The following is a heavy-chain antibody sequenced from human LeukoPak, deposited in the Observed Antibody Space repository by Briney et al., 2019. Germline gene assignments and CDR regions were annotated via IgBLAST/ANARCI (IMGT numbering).Heavy chain of an antibody. CDR1: GGSISSYY. CDR2: IYYSGST. V-gene: IGHV4-59*08. D-gene: IGHD3-3*01. CDR3: ARGGSTVLEWLSLAYYGMDV. J-gene: IGHJ6*02. Sequence: SETLSLTCTVSGGSISSYYWSWIRQPPGKGLEWIGYIYYSGSTNYNPSLKSRVTISVDTSKNQFSLKLSSVTAADTAVYYCARGGSTVLEWLSLAYYGMDVWGQGTTVTVSS.